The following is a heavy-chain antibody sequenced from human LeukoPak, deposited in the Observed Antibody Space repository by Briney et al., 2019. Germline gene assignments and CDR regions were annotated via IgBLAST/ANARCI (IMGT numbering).Heavy chain of an antibody. CDR1: GGSISSSSYY. Sequence: SETLSLTCTVSGGSISSSSYYWGWIRQPSGKGLEWIGSIYYSGSTYYNPSLKSRVTISVDTSKNQFSLKLSSVTAADTAVYYCARGSPRRGHMVRGQGIWFDPWGQGTLVTVSS. D-gene: IGHD3-10*01. V-gene: IGHV4-39*01. CDR3: ARGSPRRGHMVRGQGIWFDP. CDR2: IYYSGST. J-gene: IGHJ5*02.